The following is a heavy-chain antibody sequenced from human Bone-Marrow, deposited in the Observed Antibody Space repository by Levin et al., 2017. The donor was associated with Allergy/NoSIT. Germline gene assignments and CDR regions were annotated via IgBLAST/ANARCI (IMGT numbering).Heavy chain of an antibody. Sequence: SCAASAFNFNTYWMGWVRQAPGRGLEWVAYIKPDGTIKHYLDSVLGRFTMSRDNAKDSVYLQMDSLRAEDTAIYYCARYGAPYAFDVWGQGTTVTVSS. CDR3: ARYGAPYAFDV. CDR1: AFNFNTYW. D-gene: IGHD4-17*01. J-gene: IGHJ6*02. CDR2: IKPDGTIK. V-gene: IGHV3-7*01.